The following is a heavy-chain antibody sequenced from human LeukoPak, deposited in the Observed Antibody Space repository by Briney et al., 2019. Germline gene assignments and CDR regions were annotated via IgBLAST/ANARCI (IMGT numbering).Heavy chain of an antibody. CDR2: IRYDGSNK. CDR3: TKDFGCQLLYSDY. CDR1: GFTFSSYG. V-gene: IGHV3-30*02. Sequence: PGGSLRLSCAASGFTFSSYGMHWVRQAPGKGLEWVAFIRYDGSNKYYADSVKGRFTISRDNSKNTLYLQMNSLRAEDTAVYYCTKDFGCQLLYSDYWGQGTLVTVSS. D-gene: IGHD2-2*02. J-gene: IGHJ4*02.